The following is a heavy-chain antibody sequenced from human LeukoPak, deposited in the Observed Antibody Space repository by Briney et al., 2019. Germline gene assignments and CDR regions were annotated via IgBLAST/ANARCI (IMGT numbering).Heavy chain of an antibody. CDR3: ARRGDTAMAHFDY. D-gene: IGHD5-18*01. CDR1: GFTFSDYY. Sequence: GGTLSLSCAASGFTFSDYYRSWIRQAPGKGLEWVSYINSSGSTIAYADSVRGRFTISRDTAKNSLYLQMNSLRAEDRAVEYCARRGDTAMAHFDYWGQGTLVTVSS. V-gene: IGHV3-11*01. CDR2: INSSGSTI. J-gene: IGHJ4*02.